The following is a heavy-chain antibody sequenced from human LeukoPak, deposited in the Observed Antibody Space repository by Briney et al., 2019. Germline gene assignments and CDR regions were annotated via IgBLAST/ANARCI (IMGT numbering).Heavy chain of an antibody. V-gene: IGHV4-34*01. CDR2: INHSGST. D-gene: IGHD3-3*02. CDR1: GGSFSGYY. Sequence: SETLSLTCAVYGGSFSGYYWSWIRQPPGKGLEWMGEINHSGSTNYNPSLKSRVTIPVDTSKNQFPLKLSCVPAADTAAYYYSRAHISHGTGHNYWGEGTLFTVSS. J-gene: IGHJ4*02. CDR3: SRAHISHGTGHNY.